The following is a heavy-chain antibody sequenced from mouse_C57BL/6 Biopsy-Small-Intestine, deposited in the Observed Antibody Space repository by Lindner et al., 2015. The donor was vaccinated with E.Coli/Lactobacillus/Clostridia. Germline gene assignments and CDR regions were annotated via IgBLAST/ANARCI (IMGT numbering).Heavy chain of an antibody. J-gene: IGHJ2*01. CDR3: ARREVYYFDY. CDR1: GYSFTSNY. Sequence: VQLQESGPELMKSGASVKISCKASGYSFTSNYMNWVKQSPEKSLEWIGEINPSTGGATYNQKFRAKATLTVDKSSSTAYMQFRGLTSEDSALYYCARREVYYFDYWGQGTTLTVSS. V-gene: IGHV1-42*01. CDR2: INPSTGGA.